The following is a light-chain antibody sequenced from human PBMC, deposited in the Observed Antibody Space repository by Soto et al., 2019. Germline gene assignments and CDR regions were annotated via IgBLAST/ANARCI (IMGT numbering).Light chain of an antibody. V-gene: IGLV2-8*01. CDR1: SSDIGAYDY. Sequence: QSVLTQPPSASGSPGQSVTISCTGTSSDIGAYDYVSWYQQHPGKAPKLMIYEVSQRPSGVPDRFSGSKSGNTASLTISGLQADDEADYFCCSSAPESTYVFGTGTKLTVL. J-gene: IGLJ1*01. CDR3: CSSAPESTYV. CDR2: EVS.